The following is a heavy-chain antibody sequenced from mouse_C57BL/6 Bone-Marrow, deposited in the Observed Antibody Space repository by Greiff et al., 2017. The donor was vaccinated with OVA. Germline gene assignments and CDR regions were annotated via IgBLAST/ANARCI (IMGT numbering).Heavy chain of an antibody. CDR1: GYTFTGYW. Sequence: QVQLQQPGAELVKPGASVKLSCKASGYTFTGYWMHWVKQRPGQGLEWIGMIHPNSGSTNYNEKFKSKATLTVDKSSSTAYMQLSSLTSEDSAVYYCARLGRGYFDYWGQGTTLTVSS. J-gene: IGHJ2*01. CDR2: IHPNSGST. V-gene: IGHV1-64*01. D-gene: IGHD4-1*01. CDR3: ARLGRGYFDY.